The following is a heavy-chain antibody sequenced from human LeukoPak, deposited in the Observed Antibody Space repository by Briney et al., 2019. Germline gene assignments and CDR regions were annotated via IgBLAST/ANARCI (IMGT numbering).Heavy chain of an antibody. CDR1: GGSFSGYN. J-gene: IGHJ5*02. Sequence: SETLSLTCAVYGGSFSGYNWSWIRLPPGKGLEWIGEINHSGSTNYNPSLKSRVTISVDTPKNQFSLKLSSVTAADTAVYYCARIRLYSSSWYVANWFDPWGQGTLVTVSS. V-gene: IGHV4-34*01. D-gene: IGHD6-13*01. CDR3: ARIRLYSSSWYVANWFDP. CDR2: INHSGST.